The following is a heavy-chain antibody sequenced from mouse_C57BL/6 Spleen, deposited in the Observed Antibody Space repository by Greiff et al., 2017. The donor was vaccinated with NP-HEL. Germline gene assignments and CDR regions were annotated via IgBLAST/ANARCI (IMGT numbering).Heavy chain of an antibody. CDR3: ANYYGSSYDTWFAY. CDR2: IDPSDSYT. Sequence: QVQLQQPGAELVKPGASVKLSCKASCYTFTSYWMQWVKQRPGQGLEWIGEIDPSDSYTNYNQKFKGKATLTVDTSSSTAYMQLSSLTSEDSAVYYCANYYGSSYDTWFAYWGQGTLVTVSA. J-gene: IGHJ3*01. CDR1: CYTFTSYW. V-gene: IGHV1-50*01. D-gene: IGHD1-1*01.